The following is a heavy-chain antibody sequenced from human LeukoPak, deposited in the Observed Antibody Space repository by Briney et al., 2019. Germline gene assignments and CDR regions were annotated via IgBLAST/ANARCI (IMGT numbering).Heavy chain of an antibody. Sequence: ASVKVSCKASGYTFTSYYMHWVRQAPGQGLEWMGIINPSGGSTSYAQKFQGRVTMTRDMSTATVYLDLSSLRFDDTAVYYCARGHGSGSTNWFDPWGQGTLVTVSS. CDR3: ARGHGSGSTNWFDP. D-gene: IGHD3-10*01. J-gene: IGHJ5*02. CDR1: GYTFTSYY. V-gene: IGHV1-46*01. CDR2: INPSGGST.